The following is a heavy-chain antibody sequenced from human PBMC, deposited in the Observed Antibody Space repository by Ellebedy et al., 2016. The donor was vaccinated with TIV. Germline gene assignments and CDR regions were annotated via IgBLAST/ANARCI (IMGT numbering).Heavy chain of an antibody. J-gene: IGHJ4*02. Sequence: SEILSLTCTVSGYSISSGYYWGWIRQPPGKGLEWIGGIYHSGSTYYNPSLKSRVTISVDTSKNQFSLKLSSVTAADTAVYYCARGGGGDLVDYWGQGTLVTVSS. CDR3: ARGGGGDLVDY. V-gene: IGHV4-38-2*02. CDR1: GYSISSGYY. CDR2: IYHSGST. D-gene: IGHD2-21*01.